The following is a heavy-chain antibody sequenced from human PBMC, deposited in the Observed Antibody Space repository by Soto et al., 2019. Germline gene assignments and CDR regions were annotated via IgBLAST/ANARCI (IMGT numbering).Heavy chain of an antibody. Sequence: GESLKISCKGSGYSFTSYWIAWVRQMPGKGLEWMGIIYPGDSDTRYSPSFQGQVTISADKSISTAYLQWSSLKASDTAIYYCARLSRRVAQESNYFDPWGQGTLVTVSS. J-gene: IGHJ5*02. V-gene: IGHV5-51*01. CDR1: GYSFTSYW. D-gene: IGHD2-8*01. CDR3: ARLSRRVAQESNYFDP. CDR2: IYPGDSDT.